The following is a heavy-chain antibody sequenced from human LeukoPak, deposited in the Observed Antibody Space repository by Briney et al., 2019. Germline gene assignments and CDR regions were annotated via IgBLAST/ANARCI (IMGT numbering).Heavy chain of an antibody. CDR3: ARGAPGYYFDY. V-gene: IGHV4-31*03. J-gene: IGHJ4*02. Sequence: SETLSLTCTVSGDSFSSGGYYWSWIRQHPGKGLEWIGYIYYSGSTYYNPSLKSRVTISVDTSKNQFSLKLSSVTAADTAVYYCARGAPGYYFDYWGEETLATVSS. CDR2: IYYSGST. CDR1: GDSFSSGGYY.